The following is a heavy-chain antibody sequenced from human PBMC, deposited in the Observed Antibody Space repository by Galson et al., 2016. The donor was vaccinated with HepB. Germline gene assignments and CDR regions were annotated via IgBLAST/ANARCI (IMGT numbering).Heavy chain of an antibody. CDR1: GYSFTDYY. V-gene: IGHV1-2*02. CDR2: INPNTGDT. CDR3: ARYCSSHSCYSRGVSYYGMDV. D-gene: IGHD2-2*01. Sequence: SVKVSCKASGYSFTDYYMHWVRQAPGQGLEWMGWINPNTGDTNSAQNFQGRVTLTRDTSISTAYMELSRLRYVDTAVYYCARYCSSHSCYSRGVSYYGMDVWGKGTTVTVSS. J-gene: IGHJ6*04.